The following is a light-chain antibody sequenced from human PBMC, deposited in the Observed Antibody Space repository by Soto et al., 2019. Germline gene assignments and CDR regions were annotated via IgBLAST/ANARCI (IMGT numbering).Light chain of an antibody. V-gene: IGKV1-5*03. CDR3: QHYNIYSEP. CDR2: EAS. Sequence: IQITQNNSTLSASVGDRFTITCLASQSVSSWLAWYQQKPGKAPKLLIYEASTLKSGVPSRFSGSGSGTEFTLTISSLQPDDFATYYCQHYNIYSEPFGHVT. CDR1: QSVSSW. J-gene: IGKJ2*01.